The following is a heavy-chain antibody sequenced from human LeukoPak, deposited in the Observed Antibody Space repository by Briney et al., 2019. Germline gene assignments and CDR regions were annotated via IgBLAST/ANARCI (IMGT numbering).Heavy chain of an antibody. CDR1: GFTVSSNY. CDR2: ISGRDGST. CDR3: AKSRGYFQFDY. J-gene: IGHJ4*02. V-gene: IGHV3-23*01. Sequence: GGSLRLSCAASGFTVSSNYMSWVRQAPGKGLEWVSGISGRDGSTYYADSVKGRFTNSRDNSKNTLYLQMNSLRVDDTAVYYCAKSRGYFQFDYWGQGTLVTVSS. D-gene: IGHD6-13*01.